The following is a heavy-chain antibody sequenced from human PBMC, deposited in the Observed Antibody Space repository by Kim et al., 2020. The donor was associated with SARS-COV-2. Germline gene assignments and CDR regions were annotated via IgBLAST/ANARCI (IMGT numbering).Heavy chain of an antibody. Sequence: QNFQGRLTINRDTSASTAYMELTSLRSEDTAVYFCARGAASGPYGMDFWGQGTTVTVSS. CDR3: ARGAASGPYGMDF. D-gene: IGHD6-13*01. V-gene: IGHV1-3*01. J-gene: IGHJ6*02.